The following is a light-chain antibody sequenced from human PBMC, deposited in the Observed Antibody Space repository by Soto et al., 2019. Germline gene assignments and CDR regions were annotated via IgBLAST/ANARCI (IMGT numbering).Light chain of an antibody. V-gene: IGKV1-8*01. CDR2: AAS. CDR3: QQYYSYPLT. CDR1: QDISNY. Sequence: ALQLTTSSPSLSTSVGDRVTITCLASQDISNYLVWYQQKPGKAPKLLIYAASTLQSGVPSRFSGSGSGTDFTLTISCLQSEDFATYYCQQYYSYPLTFGGGTKVDIK. J-gene: IGKJ4*01.